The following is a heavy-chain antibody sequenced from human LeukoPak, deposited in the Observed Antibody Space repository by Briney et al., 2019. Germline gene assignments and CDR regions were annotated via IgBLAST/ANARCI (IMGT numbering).Heavy chain of an antibody. CDR3: ARRGGEMATINYFDY. Sequence: SQTLSLTCTVSGGSISSGGYYWSWIRQHPGKGLEWIGEINHSGSTNYNPSLKSRVTISVDTSKNQFSLKLSSVTAADTAVYYCARRGGEMATINYFDYWGQGTLVTVSS. CDR1: GGSISSGGYY. CDR2: INHSGST. J-gene: IGHJ4*02. D-gene: IGHD5-24*01. V-gene: IGHV4-31*03.